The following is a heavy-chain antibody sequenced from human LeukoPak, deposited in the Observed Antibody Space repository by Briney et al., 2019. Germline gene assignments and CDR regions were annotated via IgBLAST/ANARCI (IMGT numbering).Heavy chain of an antibody. CDR3: ARELRYSGYDTASYWFDP. V-gene: IGHV4-59*01. D-gene: IGHD5-12*01. J-gene: IGHJ5*02. CDR1: GGSISSYY. CDR2: IYYSGST. Sequence: SETLSLTCTVSGGSISSYYWSWIRQPPGKGLEWIGYIYYSGSTNYNPSLKSRVTISVDTSKNQFSLKLSSVTAAVTAVYYCARELRYSGYDTASYWFDPWGQGTLVTVSS.